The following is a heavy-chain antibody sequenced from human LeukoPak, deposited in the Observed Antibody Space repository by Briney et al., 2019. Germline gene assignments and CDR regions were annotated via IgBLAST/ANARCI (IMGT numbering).Heavy chain of an antibody. CDR2: ISAYNGNT. V-gene: IGHV1-18*01. Sequence: GASVKVSCKASGYTFTSYGISWVRQAPGQGLEWMGWISAYNGNTNYAQKLQGRVTMTTDTSTSTAYMELRSLRSDDTAVYYCARVRRPIYDSSGYSYNWFDPWGQGTLVTVSS. CDR1: GYTFTSYG. CDR3: ARVRRPIYDSSGYSYNWFDP. J-gene: IGHJ5*02. D-gene: IGHD3-22*01.